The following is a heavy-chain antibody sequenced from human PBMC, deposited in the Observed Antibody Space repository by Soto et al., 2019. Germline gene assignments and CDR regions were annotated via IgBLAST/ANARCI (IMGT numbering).Heavy chain of an antibody. J-gene: IGHJ4*02. D-gene: IGHD3-22*01. CDR3: AKGVTSSGYYDYFDY. V-gene: IGHV3-23*01. CDR1: GFTFSSYA. Sequence: PGGSLRLSCAASGFTFSSYAMSWVRQAPGKGLEWVSAISGSGGSTYYADSVKGRFTISRDNSKNTLYLQMNSLRAEDTAVYYCAKGVTSSGYYDYFDYWGQGTLVTAPQ. CDR2: ISGSGGST.